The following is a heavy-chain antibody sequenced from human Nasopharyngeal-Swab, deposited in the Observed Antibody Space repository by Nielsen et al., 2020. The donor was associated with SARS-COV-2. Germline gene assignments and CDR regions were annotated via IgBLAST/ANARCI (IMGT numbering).Heavy chain of an antibody. Sequence: GEFLKLSCAVSGFSTSHVHWARQAPGQGLEWVAAISSDGNGKYYADSVRGRFTVSRDSSKNGPYLQVDRLTVEDTAFYYCAREVYSSGRAGISDSWGQGTLVTVSS. CDR1: GFSTSH. J-gene: IGHJ4*02. V-gene: IGHV3-30-3*01. D-gene: IGHD6-19*01. CDR2: ISSDGNGK. CDR3: AREVYSSGRAGISDS.